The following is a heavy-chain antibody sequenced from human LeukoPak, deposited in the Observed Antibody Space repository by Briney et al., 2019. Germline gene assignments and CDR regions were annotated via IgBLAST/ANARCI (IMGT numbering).Heavy chain of an antibody. D-gene: IGHD6-6*01. J-gene: IGHJ6*03. Sequence: SETLSLTCAVYGGSFSGYYWSWIRQPPGKGREWIGEINHSGSTNYNPSLKSRVTISVDTSKNQFSLKLSSVTAADTAVYYCARGGIAARGRFYYYYYYMDVWGKGTTVTVSS. CDR1: GGSFSGYY. V-gene: IGHV4-34*01. CDR3: ARGGIAARGRFYYYYYYMDV. CDR2: INHSGST.